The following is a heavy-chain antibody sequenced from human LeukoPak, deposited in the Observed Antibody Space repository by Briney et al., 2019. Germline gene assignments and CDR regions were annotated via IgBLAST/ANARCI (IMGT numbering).Heavy chain of an antibody. CDR2: IYSSGSA. J-gene: IGHJ4*01. Sequence: SETLSLTCTVSGSSINNNFWTRIRQPPGKGLEWIGYIYSSGSANYNPSLKSRVIISGDTSKNQISLKLTSVTAADTAVYFCARHRDYYDTWGHGTLVTVSS. CDR3: ARHRDYYDT. D-gene: IGHD3-22*01. V-gene: IGHV4-59*08. CDR1: GSSINNNF.